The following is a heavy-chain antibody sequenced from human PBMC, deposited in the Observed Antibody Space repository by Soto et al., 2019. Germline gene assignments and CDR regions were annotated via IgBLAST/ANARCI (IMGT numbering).Heavy chain of an antibody. CDR2: IIPIFDTA. CDR1: GGTFSSYA. Sequence: QVQLVQSGAEVKKPGSSVKVPCKASGGTFSSYAISWVRQAPGQGLEWMGGIIPIFDTANYAQKFQGRVTITADKSTSTAYMELSSLRSEDTAVYYCASPTREWLPPARDYYYGMDVWGQGTTVTVSS. D-gene: IGHD3-3*01. V-gene: IGHV1-69*06. J-gene: IGHJ6*02. CDR3: ASPTREWLPPARDYYYGMDV.